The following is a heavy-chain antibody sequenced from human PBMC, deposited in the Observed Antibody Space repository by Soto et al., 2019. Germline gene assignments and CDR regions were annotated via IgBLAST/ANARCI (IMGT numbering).Heavy chain of an antibody. CDR2: IYYSGST. D-gene: IGHD2-2*01. J-gene: IGHJ4*02. Sequence: PSETLSLTCTVSGGSISSGDYYWSWIRQPPGKGLEWIGYIYYSGSTYYNPSLKSRVTISVDTSKNQVSLKVTSVTAADTAVYYCAREIVVVAAAMRYFDYWGQGTLVTVS. CDR1: GGSISSGDYY. CDR3: AREIVVVAAAMRYFDY. V-gene: IGHV4-30-4*01.